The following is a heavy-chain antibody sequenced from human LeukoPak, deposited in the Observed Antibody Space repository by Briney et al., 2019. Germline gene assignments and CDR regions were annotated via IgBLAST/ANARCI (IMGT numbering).Heavy chain of an antibody. CDR2: MKPNNGGT. CDR3: ASGLGGSDH. V-gene: IGHV1-2*02. CDR1: GNTLTGHH. D-gene: IGHD1-26*01. J-gene: IGHJ5*02. Sequence: ASVKVSCKASGNTLTGHHMHWVRQAPGQGLEWMAWMKPNNGGTNYAQKFQGRVTMTWDTSITTTYMELSGLTSDETAIYYCASGLGGSDHWGQGTLVTVSS.